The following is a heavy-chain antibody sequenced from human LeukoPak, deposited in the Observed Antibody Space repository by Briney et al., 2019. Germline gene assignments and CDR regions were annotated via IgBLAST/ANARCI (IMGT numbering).Heavy chain of an antibody. V-gene: IGHV3-48*02. Sequence: GGSLRLSCTASGFTFSSYSMNWVRQAPGKGLEWLSYISWGCNVIYYADSVKGRFTTSRDDAKNSLFLQMNSLTDEDTAVYYCARDPGYSYALDYWGRGTLVTVSS. J-gene: IGHJ4*02. D-gene: IGHD5-18*01. CDR3: ARDPGYSYALDY. CDR1: GFTFSSYS. CDR2: ISWGCNVI.